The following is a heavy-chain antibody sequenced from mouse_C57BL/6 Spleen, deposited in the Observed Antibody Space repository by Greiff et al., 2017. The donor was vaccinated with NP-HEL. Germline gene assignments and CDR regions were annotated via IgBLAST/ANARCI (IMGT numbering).Heavy chain of an antibody. CDR1: GYTFTSYW. CDR2: INPSNGGT. CDR3: ASHGSSRYYAMDY. J-gene: IGHJ4*01. V-gene: IGHV1-53*01. D-gene: IGHD1-1*01. Sequence: VQLQQPGTELVKPGASVKLSCKASGYTFTSYWMHWVKQRPGQGLEWIGNINPSNGGTNYNEKFKSKATLTVDKSSSTAYMQLSSLTSEDSAVYYCASHGSSRYYAMDYWGQGTSVTVSS.